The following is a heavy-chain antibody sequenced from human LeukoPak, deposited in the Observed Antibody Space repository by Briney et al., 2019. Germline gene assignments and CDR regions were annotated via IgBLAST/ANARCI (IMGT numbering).Heavy chain of an antibody. J-gene: IGHJ4*02. V-gene: IGHV3-23*01. D-gene: IGHD3-22*01. CDR2: MSGGGDSD. CDR3: TKDASYARENDNSGFFID. CDR1: GFAFSNLA. Sequence: GGSLRLSCAASGFAFSNLAMSWVRQTPGKGLEWVASMSGGGDSDYYADSVKGRFTVSRDKSKNTLYVQMNSLRADDTAVYYCTKDASYARENDNSGFFIDWGQGTLVTVSS.